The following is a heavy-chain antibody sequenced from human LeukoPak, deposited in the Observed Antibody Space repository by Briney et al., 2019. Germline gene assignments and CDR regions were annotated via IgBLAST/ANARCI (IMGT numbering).Heavy chain of an antibody. D-gene: IGHD7-27*01. Sequence: GASVKVSCKASGYTFTSYGISWVRQAPGQGLEWMGWISAYNGNTNYAQKFQGRVTMTSDSSISTAYMELSSLRSEDTAIYYCVRTPPNWGFDYWGQGTLVTVSS. CDR2: ISAYNGNT. CDR3: VRTPPNWGFDY. J-gene: IGHJ4*02. CDR1: GYTFTSYG. V-gene: IGHV1-18*01.